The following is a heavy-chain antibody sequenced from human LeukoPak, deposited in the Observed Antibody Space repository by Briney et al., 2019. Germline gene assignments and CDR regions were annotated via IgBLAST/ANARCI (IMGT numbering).Heavy chain of an antibody. CDR3: ARGGDDY. CDR1: GVTFSNIW. CDR2: INPDGSIT. Sequence: GGSLRLFCAASGVTFSNIWMYWLRQVPGKGLDWVALINPDGSITTYADSVKGRFTISRDNAKNTVYLQMNSLRGEDTAMYFCARGGDDYWGQGTLVIVSS. V-gene: IGHV3-74*01. J-gene: IGHJ4*02. D-gene: IGHD2-21*01.